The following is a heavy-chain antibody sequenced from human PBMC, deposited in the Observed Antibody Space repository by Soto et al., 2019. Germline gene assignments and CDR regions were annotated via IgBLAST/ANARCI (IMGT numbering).Heavy chain of an antibody. J-gene: IGHJ6*02. CDR1: GFTFSSYS. CDR3: ARDRYSSSTSCSRAGYSYYYGMDV. CDR2: ISSSSSYI. Sequence: PGGSLRLSCAASGFTFSSYSMNWVRQAPGKGLEWVSSISSSSSYIYYADSVKGRFTISRDNAKNSLYLQMNSLRAEDTAVYYCARDRYSSSTSCSRAGYSYYYGMDVWGQGTTVTVSS. D-gene: IGHD2-2*01. V-gene: IGHV3-21*01.